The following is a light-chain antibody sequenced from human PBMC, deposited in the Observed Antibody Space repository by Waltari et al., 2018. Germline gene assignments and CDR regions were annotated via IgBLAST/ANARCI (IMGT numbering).Light chain of an antibody. J-gene: IGLJ2*01. CDR3: SSYASSPTL. V-gene: IGLV2-14*03. Sequence: QSALTQPASVSGSPGQSITISCSGSTSDIGASDYVSWYQQHPGKAPQRLIYGVNKRPSGVSSGFSGSKSGNTAALCSAGLQTEDEADYFCSSYASSPTLFGGGTKLTVL. CDR1: TSDIGASDY. CDR2: GVN.